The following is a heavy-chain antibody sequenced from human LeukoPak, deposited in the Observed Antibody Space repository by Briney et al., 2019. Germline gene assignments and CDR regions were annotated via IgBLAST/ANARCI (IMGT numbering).Heavy chain of an antibody. Sequence: GSLRLSCAASGFTFSSYEMNWVRQAPGKGLEWVSYISSSGSTIYYADSVKGRFTISRDNAKNSLYLQMNSLRVADTAVYYCARKSSSLGYYFDYWGQGTLVTVSS. V-gene: IGHV3-48*03. J-gene: IGHJ4*02. CDR2: ISSSGSTI. CDR1: GFTFSSYE. CDR3: ARKSSSLGYYFDY. D-gene: IGHD6-6*01.